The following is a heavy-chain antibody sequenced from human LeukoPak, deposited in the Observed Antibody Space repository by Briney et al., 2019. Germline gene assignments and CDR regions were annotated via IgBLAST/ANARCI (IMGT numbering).Heavy chain of an antibody. Sequence: SETLSLTCTVSGGSISSGDYYWSWIRQPPGKGLEWIGYIYYSGSTYYNPSLKSRVTISVDTSKNQFSLKLSSVTAADTAVYYCATELYYDILTGYVDDYWGQGTLVTVSS. V-gene: IGHV4-30-4*08. CDR2: IYYSGST. D-gene: IGHD3-9*01. CDR3: ATELYYDILTGYVDDY. J-gene: IGHJ4*02. CDR1: GGSISSGDYY.